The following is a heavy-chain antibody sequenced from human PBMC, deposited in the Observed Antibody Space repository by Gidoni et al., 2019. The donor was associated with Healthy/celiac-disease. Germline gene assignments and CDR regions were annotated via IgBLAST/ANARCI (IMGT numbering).Heavy chain of an antibody. Sequence: EVQLVQSGAEVKKPGESLRISCKGSGYSFTSSWISWVRQMPGKGLEWMGRIDPSDSYTNYSPSFQGHVTISADKSISTAYLQWSSLKASDTAMYYCARRYYDFWSGSSKAFDIWGQGTMVTVSS. CDR1: GYSFTSSW. J-gene: IGHJ3*02. D-gene: IGHD3-3*01. V-gene: IGHV5-10-1*03. CDR2: IDPSDSYT. CDR3: ARRYYDFWSGSSKAFDI.